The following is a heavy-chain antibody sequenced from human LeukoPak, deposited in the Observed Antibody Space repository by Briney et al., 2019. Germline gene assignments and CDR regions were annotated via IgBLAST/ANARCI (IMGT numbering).Heavy chain of an antibody. D-gene: IGHD6-13*01. V-gene: IGHV3-9*01. CDR1: GFTFDDYA. Sequence: PGGSLRLSCAASGFTFDDYAMHWVRQAPGKGLEWVSGISWNSGSIGYADSVKGRFTISRDNAKNSLYLQMNSLRAKDTALYYCAKDGRPGIAAAGHFDYWGQGTLVTVSS. J-gene: IGHJ4*02. CDR2: ISWNSGSI. CDR3: AKDGRPGIAAAGHFDY.